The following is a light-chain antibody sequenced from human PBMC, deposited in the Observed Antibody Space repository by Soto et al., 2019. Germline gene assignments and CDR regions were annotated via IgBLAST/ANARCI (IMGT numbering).Light chain of an antibody. J-gene: IGKJ4*01. Sequence: TVALCAAGRATLKFRPSQSVSSSFACYQQTPGHAPRLLIYDASSRASGIPAKFFVSGSGTYFTRPLCRLSPEDVAVYYYRQRSSSLTFAGGTKLEIK. CDR3: RQRSSSLT. CDR1: QSVSSS. V-gene: IGKV3-11*01. CDR2: DAS.